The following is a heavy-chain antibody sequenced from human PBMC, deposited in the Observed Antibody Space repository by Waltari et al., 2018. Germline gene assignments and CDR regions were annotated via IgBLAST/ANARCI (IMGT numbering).Heavy chain of an antibody. D-gene: IGHD3-10*01. CDR1: GGSISSYY. V-gene: IGHV4-59*01. CDR2: IYYSGCT. Sequence: QVQLQESGPGLVKPSETLSLTCTVSGGSISSYYWSWIRQPPGKGLEWIGYIYYSGCTNYNPSLKSRVTISVDTSKNQFSLKLSSVTAADTAVYYCARGGTSGSYGYWGQGTLVTVSS. J-gene: IGHJ4*02. CDR3: ARGGTSGSYGY.